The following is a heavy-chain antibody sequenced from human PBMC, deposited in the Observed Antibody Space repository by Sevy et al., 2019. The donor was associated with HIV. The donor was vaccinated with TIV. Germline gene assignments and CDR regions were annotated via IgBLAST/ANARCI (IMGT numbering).Heavy chain of an antibody. V-gene: IGHV3-30*18. J-gene: IGHJ4*02. CDR1: GFTFSSYG. CDR2: ISCDGSNK. Sequence: GGSLRLSCAASGFTFSSYGMHWVRQAPGKGLEWVAVISCDGSNKCYADSVKGRFTISRDNSKNTLYLQMNSLRAEDSAVYYCAKDLIMGAARPLDYWGQGTLVTVSS. CDR3: AKDLIMGAARPLDY. D-gene: IGHD6-6*01.